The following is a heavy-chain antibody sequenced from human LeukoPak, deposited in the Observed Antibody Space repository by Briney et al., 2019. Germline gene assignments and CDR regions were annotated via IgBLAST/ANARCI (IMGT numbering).Heavy chain of an antibody. V-gene: IGHV4-30-4*08. CDR2: IYYSGST. Sequence: SETLSLTCTVSGGSISSGDYYWSWIRQPPGKGLEWIGYIYYSGSTYYNPSLKSRVTISVDTSKNQFSLKLSSVTAADTAVYYCARDPVGPVSFWLDPWGQGTLVTVSS. D-gene: IGHD3-16*02. CDR3: ARDPVGPVSFWLDP. J-gene: IGHJ5*02. CDR1: GGSISSGDYY.